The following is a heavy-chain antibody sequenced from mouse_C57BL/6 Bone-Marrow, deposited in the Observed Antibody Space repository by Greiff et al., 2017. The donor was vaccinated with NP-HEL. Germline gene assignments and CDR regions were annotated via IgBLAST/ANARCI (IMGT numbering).Heavy chain of an antibody. Sequence: EVQGVESGPELVKPGASVKMSCKASGYTFTDYNMHWVKQSHGKSLEWIGYINPNNGGTSYNQKFKGKATLTVNKSSSTAYMELRSLTSEDSAVYYCARKNYYGRDYFDYWGQGTTLTVSS. V-gene: IGHV1-22*01. CDR3: ARKNYYGRDYFDY. CDR1: GYTFTDYN. CDR2: INPNNGGT. D-gene: IGHD1-1*01. J-gene: IGHJ2*01.